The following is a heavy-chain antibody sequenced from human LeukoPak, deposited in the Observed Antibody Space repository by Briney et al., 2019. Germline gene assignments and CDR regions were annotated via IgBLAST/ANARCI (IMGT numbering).Heavy chain of an antibody. V-gene: IGHV4-59*01. CDR2: IYYSGST. CDR1: GGSISSYY. D-gene: IGHD6-13*01. J-gene: IGHJ4*02. Sequence: PSETLSLTCTVSGGSISSYYWSWIRQPPGKGLEWIGYIYYSGSTNYNPSLKSRISISVDTSKNQFSLKLSSVTAADTAVYYCARVTGYMVEDYFDYWGQGTLVTVSS. CDR3: ARVTGYMVEDYFDY.